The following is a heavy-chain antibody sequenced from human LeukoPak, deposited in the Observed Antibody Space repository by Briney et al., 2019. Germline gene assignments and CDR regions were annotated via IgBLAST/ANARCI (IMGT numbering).Heavy chain of an antibody. J-gene: IGHJ3*02. D-gene: IGHD6-13*01. Sequence: ASVKASCKASGYTFTSYDINWVRQATGQGLEWMGWMNPNSGNTGYAQKFQGRVTMTTDTSTSTAYMELRSLRSDDTAVYYCARRTSWYGDAFDIWGQGTLVTVSS. CDR3: ARRTSWYGDAFDI. CDR2: MNPNSGNT. V-gene: IGHV1-8*02. CDR1: GYTFTSYD.